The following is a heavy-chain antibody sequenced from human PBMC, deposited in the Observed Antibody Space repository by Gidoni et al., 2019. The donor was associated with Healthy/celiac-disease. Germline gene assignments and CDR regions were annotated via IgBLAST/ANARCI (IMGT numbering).Heavy chain of an antibody. J-gene: IGHJ6*02. D-gene: IGHD3-3*01. CDR2: IYTSGST. V-gene: IGHV4-4*07. CDR3: ARDTRRGYYSFDEYYYYYYGMDV. CDR1: GGSISSSY. Sequence: QVQLQESGPGLVKPSETLSLTCTVSGGSISSSYWSWIRQPAGKGLEWIGRIYTSGSTNYNPSLKSRVTMSVDTSKNQFSLKLSSVTAADTAVYYCARDTRRGYYSFDEYYYYYYGMDVWGQGTTVTVSS.